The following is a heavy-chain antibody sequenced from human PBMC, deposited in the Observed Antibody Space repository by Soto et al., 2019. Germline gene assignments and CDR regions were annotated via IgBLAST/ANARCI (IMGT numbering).Heavy chain of an antibody. Sequence: SETLSLTCTVSGGSMSSSSHYWGWIRQPPGTGLERIGSIYYGGSPYYNPSLKSRVTISVDTSKNQFSLKLTSVTAADTAVYYCARHEQWLARGVYWGQGTLVTVSS. CDR2: IYYGGSP. V-gene: IGHV4-39*01. CDR1: GGSMSSSSHY. J-gene: IGHJ4*02. CDR3: ARHEQWLARGVY. D-gene: IGHD6-19*01.